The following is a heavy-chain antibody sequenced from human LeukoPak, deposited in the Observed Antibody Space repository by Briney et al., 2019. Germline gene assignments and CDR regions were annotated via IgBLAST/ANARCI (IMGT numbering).Heavy chain of an antibody. V-gene: IGHV1-2*02. J-gene: IGHJ4*02. CDR1: GYTFTGYY. CDR3: ARRLMTTVVRDHFDY. Sequence: ASVKVSCKASGYTFTGYYMHWVQQAPGQGLEWMGWINPNSGGTNYAQKFQGRVTMTRDTSISTAYMELSRLRSDDTAVYYCARRLMTTVVRDHFDYWGQGTLVTVSS. D-gene: IGHD4-23*01. CDR2: INPNSGGT.